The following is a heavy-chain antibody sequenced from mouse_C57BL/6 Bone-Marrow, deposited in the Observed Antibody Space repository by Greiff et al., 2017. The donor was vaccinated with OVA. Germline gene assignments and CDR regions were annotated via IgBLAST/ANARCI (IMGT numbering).Heavy chain of an antibody. Sequence: EVMLVESGGGLVKPGGSLKLSCAASGFTFSDYGMHWVRQAPEKGLEWVAYISSGSSTIYYADTVKGRFTISRDNAKNTLFLQMTSLRSEDTAMYYCARQIGRRGFAYWGQGTLVTVSA. CDR3: ARQIGRRGFAY. CDR1: GFTFSDYG. CDR2: ISSGSSTI. V-gene: IGHV5-17*01. J-gene: IGHJ3*01. D-gene: IGHD2-12*01.